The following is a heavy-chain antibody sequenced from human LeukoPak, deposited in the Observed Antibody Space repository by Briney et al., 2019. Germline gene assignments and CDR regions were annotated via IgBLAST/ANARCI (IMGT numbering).Heavy chain of an antibody. CDR3: AELGITMIGGV. D-gene: IGHD3-10*02. J-gene: IGHJ6*04. CDR1: GFTFSTYT. Sequence: GGSLRLSCAASGFTFSTYTMNWVRLAPGKGLEWVSSIGSSGRYIYYADSVKGRFTISRDNAKNSLYLQMNSLRAEDTAVYYCAELGITMIGGVWGKGTTVTISS. CDR2: IGSSGRYI. V-gene: IGHV3-21*01.